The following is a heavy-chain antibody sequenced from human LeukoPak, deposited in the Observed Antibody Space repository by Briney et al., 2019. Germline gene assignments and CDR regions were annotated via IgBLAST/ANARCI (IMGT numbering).Heavy chain of an antibody. CDR3: AKEEYDYVWGSYRHFDY. CDR1: GFTFNTYT. V-gene: IGHV3-48*01. D-gene: IGHD3-16*02. CDR2: ISGSSGII. Sequence: GGSLRLSCAASGFTFNTYTMNWVRQAPGKGLEWVSYISGSSGIIDYADSVRGRFAISRDNAKNSLYLQMNSLRAEDTAVYYCAKEEYDYVWGSYRHFDYWGQGTLVTVSS. J-gene: IGHJ4*02.